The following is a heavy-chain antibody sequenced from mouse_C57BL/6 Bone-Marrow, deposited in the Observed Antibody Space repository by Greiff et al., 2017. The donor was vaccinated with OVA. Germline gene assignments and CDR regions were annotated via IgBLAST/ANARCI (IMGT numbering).Heavy chain of an antibody. V-gene: IGHV5-16*01. Sequence: EVMLVESEGGLVQPGSSMKLSCTASGFTFSDYYMAWVRQVPEKGLEWVANINYDGSSTYYLDSLQSRFIISRDNAKNILYLQMSSLKSEDTATYYCARELWYFDVWGTGTTVTVSS. J-gene: IGHJ1*03. CDR2: INYDGSST. CDR3: ARELWYFDV. CDR1: GFTFSDYY.